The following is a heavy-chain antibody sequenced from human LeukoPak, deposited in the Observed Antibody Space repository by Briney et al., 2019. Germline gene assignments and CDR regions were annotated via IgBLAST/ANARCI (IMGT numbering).Heavy chain of an antibody. D-gene: IGHD6-13*01. Sequence: SETLSLTCTVSGGFISSYYWSWIRQPPGKGLEWIGYIYYSGSTNYNPSLKSRVTISLDTSKNQFSLKLSSVTAADTAVYYCARAGSSSWTSYYYYGMDVWGKGTTVTVSS. CDR1: GGFISSYY. V-gene: IGHV4-59*01. CDR3: ARAGSSSWTSYYYYGMDV. J-gene: IGHJ6*04. CDR2: IYYSGST.